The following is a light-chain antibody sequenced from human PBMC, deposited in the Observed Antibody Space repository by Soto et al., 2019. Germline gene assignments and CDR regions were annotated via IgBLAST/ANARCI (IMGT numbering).Light chain of an antibody. CDR1: QSVSSN. V-gene: IGKV3-15*01. CDR3: QQYNNWPQT. J-gene: IGKJ1*01. CDR2: GAS. Sequence: IVMTQSPATLSVSQGEIASLSCRASQSVSSNLAWYQQKPVQAPRLLIYGASTRATGIPARFSGSGSGTEFTLTISSLQSEDFAVYYCQQYNNWPQTFGQGTKVDIK.